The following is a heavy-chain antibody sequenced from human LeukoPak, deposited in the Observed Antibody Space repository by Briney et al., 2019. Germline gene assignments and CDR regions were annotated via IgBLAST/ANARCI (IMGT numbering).Heavy chain of an antibody. J-gene: IGHJ4*02. CDR1: GGSIDSYY. CDR2: IYYTGST. Sequence: SETLSLTCTVSGGSIDSYYWSWLRQPPGKGLEWVGYIYYTGSTTYHPPLKRRVTIPHATPKNQSALKQTPVTTAARPAFNCARVYQSPEYYFDFWGRGNLVSVSS. D-gene: IGHD2-2*01. CDR3: ARVYQSPEYYFDF. V-gene: IGHV4-59*12.